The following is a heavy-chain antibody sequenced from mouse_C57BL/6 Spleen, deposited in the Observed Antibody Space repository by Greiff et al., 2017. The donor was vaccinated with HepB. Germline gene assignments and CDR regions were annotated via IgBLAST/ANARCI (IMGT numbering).Heavy chain of an antibody. Sequence: QVQLKQPGAELVRPGSSVKLSCKASGYTFTSYWMDWVKQRPGQGLEWIGNIYPSDSETHYNQKFKDKATLTVDKSSSTAYMQLSSLTSEDSAVYYCARGLSEGYWGQGTTLTVSS. CDR3: ARGLSEGY. CDR2: IYPSDSET. V-gene: IGHV1-61*01. D-gene: IGHD1-1*02. CDR1: GYTFTSYW. J-gene: IGHJ2*01.